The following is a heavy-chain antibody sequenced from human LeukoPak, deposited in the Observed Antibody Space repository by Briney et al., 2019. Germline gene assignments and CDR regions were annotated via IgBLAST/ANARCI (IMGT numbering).Heavy chain of an antibody. D-gene: IGHD4-11*01. V-gene: IGHV4-34*01. CDR2: INHSGST. CDR3: ARYDYSNYFGY. CDR1: GGSFSGYY. Sequence: SETLSLTCGVYGGSFSGYYWSWIRQPPGKGLEWIGEINHSGSTNYNPSLKSRVTISVDTSKNQFSLKLSSVTAADTAVYYCARYDYSNYFGYWGQGTLVTVSS. J-gene: IGHJ4*02.